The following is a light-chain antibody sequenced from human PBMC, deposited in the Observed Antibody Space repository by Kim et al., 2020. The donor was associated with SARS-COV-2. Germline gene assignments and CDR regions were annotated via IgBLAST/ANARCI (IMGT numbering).Light chain of an antibody. CDR1: SARSKS. CDR2: YDS. Sequence: SYELTQPPSVSVAPGKTARITCGGNSARSKSVHWYQHKPGQAPVLVISYDSDRPSGIPARYSGSNSGNTATLTISWVEAGDGADHYYQERHVSSDHSLV. CDR3: QERHVSSDHSLV. V-gene: IGLV3-21*04. J-gene: IGLJ2*01.